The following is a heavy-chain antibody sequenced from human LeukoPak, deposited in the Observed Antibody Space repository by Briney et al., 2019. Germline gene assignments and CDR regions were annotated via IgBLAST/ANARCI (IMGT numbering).Heavy chain of an antibody. CDR2: IYYSGSA. J-gene: IGHJ4*02. V-gene: IGHV4-59*12. Sequence: SETLSLTCTVSGGSISDYSWSWIRQPPGKGLEWIGNIYYSGSANHNPSLKSRVTISVDTSKNQFSLKLSSVTAADTAVYYCARVGLDISTHLDYWGQGTLVTVSS. D-gene: IGHD2-2*01. CDR1: GGSISDYS. CDR3: ARVGLDISTHLDY.